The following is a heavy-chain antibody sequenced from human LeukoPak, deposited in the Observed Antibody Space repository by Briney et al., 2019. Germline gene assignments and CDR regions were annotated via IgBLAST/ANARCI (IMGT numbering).Heavy chain of an antibody. CDR1: GYTFTGYY. V-gene: IGHV1-2*02. CDR2: INPNSGGT. CDR3: ARGLWFGELIYNKAWFDP. J-gene: IGHJ5*02. Sequence: ASVKVSCKASGYTFTGYYMHWVRQAPGQGLEWMGWINPNSGGTTYAQKFQGRVTMTRDTSISTAYMELSRLRSDDTAVYFCARGLWFGELIYNKAWFDPWGQGTLVTVSS. D-gene: IGHD3-10*01.